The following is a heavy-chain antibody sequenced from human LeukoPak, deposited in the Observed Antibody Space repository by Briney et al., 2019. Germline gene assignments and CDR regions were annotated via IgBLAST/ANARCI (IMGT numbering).Heavy chain of an antibody. D-gene: IGHD1-1*01. V-gene: IGHV3-49*04. J-gene: IGHJ1*01. CDR2: IRSKTDGGTT. Sequence: GGSLRLSCTASGFTFGDYAMSWVRQAPGKGLEWVGFIRSKTDGGTTDYAAPVKGRFTISRDDSKNTLYLQMNSLKTEDTAVYYCTNRTVQHWGQGTLVTVSS. CDR3: TNRTVQH. CDR1: GFTFGDYA.